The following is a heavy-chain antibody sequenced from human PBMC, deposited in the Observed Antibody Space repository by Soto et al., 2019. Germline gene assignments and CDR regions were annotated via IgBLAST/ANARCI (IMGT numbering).Heavy chain of an antibody. CDR3: AKDFVSRNGAYDPFDI. J-gene: IGHJ3*02. CDR2: IGGAGSNI. Sequence: GGSLRLSCAASGFTFIEYAMTWVRQAPGKGLEWVSVIGGAGSNIYYADSVEGRFTVSRDDSKNTLYLRMDSLRVEDTAVYYCAKDFVSRNGAYDPFDIWGPGTMLTVSS. D-gene: IGHD2-8*01. V-gene: IGHV3-23*01. CDR1: GFTFIEYA.